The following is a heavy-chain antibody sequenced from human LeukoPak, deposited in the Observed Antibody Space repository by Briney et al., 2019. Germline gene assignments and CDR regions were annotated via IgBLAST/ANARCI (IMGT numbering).Heavy chain of an antibody. V-gene: IGHV1-69*01. Sequence: SVKVSCKASGGTFSSYAISWVRQAPEQGLEWMGGIIPIFGTANYAQKFQGRVTITADESTSTAYMELSSLRSEDTAVYYCARDLLDIVVVPAAIGEENYYYYYGMDVWGQGTTVTVSS. CDR1: GGTFSSYA. CDR2: IIPIFGTA. J-gene: IGHJ6*02. CDR3: ARDLLDIVVVPAAIGEENYYYYYGMDV. D-gene: IGHD2-2*02.